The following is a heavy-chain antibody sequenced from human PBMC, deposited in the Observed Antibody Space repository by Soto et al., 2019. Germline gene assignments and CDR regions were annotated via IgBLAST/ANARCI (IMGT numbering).Heavy chain of an antibody. D-gene: IGHD2-15*01. J-gene: IGHJ6*03. CDR3: ARGVVVAATPVYYYMDV. CDR1: GYTFTGYY. V-gene: IGHV1-2*04. CDR2: INPNSGGT. Sequence: ASVKVSCKASGYTFTGYYMHWVRQAPGQGLEWMGWINPNSGGTNYAQKFQGWVTMTRDTSISTAYMELSRLRPDDTAVYYCARGVVVAATPVYYYMDVWGKGTTVTVSS.